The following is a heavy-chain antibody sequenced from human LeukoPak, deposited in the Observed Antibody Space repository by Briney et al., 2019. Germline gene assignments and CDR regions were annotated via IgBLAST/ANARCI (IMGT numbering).Heavy chain of an antibody. V-gene: IGHV5-51*01. CDR2: IYPGDSDT. CDR1: GYSFTSYW. Sequence: GESLKISCKGSGYSFTSYWIGWVRQMPGKGLEGMGIIYPGDSDTRYSPYFQGQATISADKSISTAYLQWSSLKASDTAMYYCARHAGGSSGYYDYWGQGTLVTVSS. J-gene: IGHJ4*02. D-gene: IGHD3-22*01. CDR3: ARHAGGSSGYYDY.